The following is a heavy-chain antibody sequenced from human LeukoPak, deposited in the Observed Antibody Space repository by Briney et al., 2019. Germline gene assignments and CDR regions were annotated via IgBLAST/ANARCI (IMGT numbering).Heavy chain of an antibody. J-gene: IGHJ4*02. CDR3: ATPTHRWFGDRGAFGY. Sequence: GASVKVSCKVSGYTLTELSMHWVRQAPGKGLEWMGGFDPEDGETIYAQKFQGRVTMTEDTSTDTAYMELSSLRSEDTAVYYCATPTHRWFGDRGAFGYWGQGTLVTVSS. CDR2: FDPEDGET. D-gene: IGHD3-10*01. V-gene: IGHV1-24*01. CDR1: GYTLTELS.